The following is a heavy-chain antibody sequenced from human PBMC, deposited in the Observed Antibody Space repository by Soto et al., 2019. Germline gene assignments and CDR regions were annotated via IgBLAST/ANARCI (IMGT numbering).Heavy chain of an antibody. Sequence: GASLKVSCKVPGDTLTELPMHWVRQAPGKGLEWMGGFDPEDGETIYAQKFQGRVTMTEDTSTDTAYMELSSLRSEDTAVYYCATDRYGSGSYYAFDIWGQGTMVTVSS. CDR3: ATDRYGSGSYYAFDI. D-gene: IGHD3-10*01. V-gene: IGHV1-24*01. J-gene: IGHJ3*02. CDR2: FDPEDGET. CDR1: GDTLTELP.